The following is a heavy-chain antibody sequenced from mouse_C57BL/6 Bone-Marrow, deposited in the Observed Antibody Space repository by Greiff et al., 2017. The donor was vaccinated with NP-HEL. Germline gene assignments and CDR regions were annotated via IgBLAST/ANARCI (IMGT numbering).Heavy chain of an antibody. CDR3: ARDAPYGVYAMDY. V-gene: IGHV7-1*01. CDR1: GFTFSDFY. D-gene: IGHD1-1*02. Sequence: DVKLVESGGGLVQSGRSLRLSCATSGFTFSDFYMEWVRQAPGKGLEWIAASRNKANDYTTEYSASVKGRFIVSRDTSQSILYLQMNALRAEDTAMYYCARDAPYGVYAMDYWGQGTSVTVSS. J-gene: IGHJ4*01. CDR2: SRNKANDYTT.